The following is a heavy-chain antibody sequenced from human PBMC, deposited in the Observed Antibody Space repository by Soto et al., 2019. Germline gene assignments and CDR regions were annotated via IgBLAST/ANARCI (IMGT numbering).Heavy chain of an antibody. V-gene: IGHV3-30*18. CDR3: AKDKSRNEYFQH. J-gene: IGHJ1*01. Sequence: GSLRLSCAASGFTFSSYGMHWVRQAPGKGLEWVAVISYDGSNKYYADSVKGRFTISRDNSKNTLYLQMNSLRAEDTAVYYCAKDKSRNEYFQHWGQGTLVTVSS. CDR2: ISYDGSNK. CDR1: GFTFSSYG.